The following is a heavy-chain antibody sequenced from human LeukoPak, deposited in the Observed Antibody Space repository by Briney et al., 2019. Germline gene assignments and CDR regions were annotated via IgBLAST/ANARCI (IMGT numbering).Heavy chain of an antibody. D-gene: IGHD6-13*01. J-gene: IGHJ6*02. V-gene: IGHV3-23*01. CDR3: AKDTAAASYGMDV. Sequence: GGSLRLSCTASGFTFSSYAMNWVRQAPGRGLEWVSGIGGSGGTTYYADSVKDRFTISRDNSKNTLYLQMNSLRAEDTAVYYCAKDTAAASYGMDVWGQGTTVTVSS. CDR2: IGGSGGTT. CDR1: GFTFSSYA.